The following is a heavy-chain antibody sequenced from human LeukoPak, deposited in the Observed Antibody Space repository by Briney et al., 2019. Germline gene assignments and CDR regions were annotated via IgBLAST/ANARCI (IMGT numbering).Heavy chain of an antibody. CDR1: GFTFSSYAM. Sequence: KPGGSLRLSCAASGFTFSSYAMSWVRQAPGKGLEWIGEIYHSGSTNYNPSLKSRVTISVDKSKNQLSLKLSSVTAADTAVYYCAKAGLIRDFWSRVYYYYYYYMDVWGKGTTVTVSS. J-gene: IGHJ6*03. V-gene: IGHV4-4*02. CDR3: AKAGLIRDFWSRVYYYYYYYMDV. D-gene: IGHD3-3*01. CDR2: IYHSGST.